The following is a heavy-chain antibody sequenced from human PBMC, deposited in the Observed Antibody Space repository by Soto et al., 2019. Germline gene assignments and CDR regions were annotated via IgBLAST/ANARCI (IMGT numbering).Heavy chain of an antibody. V-gene: IGHV4-34*01. Sequence: SETLSLTCAVYGGSFSGYYWSWIRQPPGKGLEWIGEINHSGSTNYNPSLKSRVTISVDTSKNQFSLALTSVTAADTAIYYCARGSTTEKVDSWGQGILVTVSS. J-gene: IGHJ4*02. CDR3: ARGSTTEKVDS. CDR2: INHSGST. CDR1: GGSFSGYY.